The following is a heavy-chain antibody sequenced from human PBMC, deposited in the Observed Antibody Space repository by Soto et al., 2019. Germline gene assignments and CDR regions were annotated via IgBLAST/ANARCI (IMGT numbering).Heavy chain of an antibody. V-gene: IGHV4-4*07. CDR3: AREGASGFGMDV. Sequence: PSETLSLTCNVSGGSIRSYYCSWIRKPAGKPLEGIRRIDTRGTTNYTPPPKSRATMLIDTSKNQFSLILSAVTGADTAVYYCAREGASGFGMDVWGQGTTVTVSS. D-gene: IGHD1-26*01. CDR1: GGSIRSYY. J-gene: IGHJ6*02. CDR2: IDTRGTT.